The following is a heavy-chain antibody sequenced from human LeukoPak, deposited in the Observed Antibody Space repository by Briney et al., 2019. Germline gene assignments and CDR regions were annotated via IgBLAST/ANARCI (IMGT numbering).Heavy chain of an antibody. CDR2: TSDRGDYT. V-gene: IGHV3-23*01. CDR1: GFTFSSNW. CDR3: ARKAQYNGHYPLDY. D-gene: IGHD1-7*01. J-gene: IGHJ4*02. Sequence: GGSLRLSCAASGFTFSSNWMSWVRQAPGKGLEWVSGTSDRGDYTYYADSVKGRFTISRDSSKNTLFLQMNSLRAEDTALYFCARKAQYNGHYPLDYWGQGTLVTVSS.